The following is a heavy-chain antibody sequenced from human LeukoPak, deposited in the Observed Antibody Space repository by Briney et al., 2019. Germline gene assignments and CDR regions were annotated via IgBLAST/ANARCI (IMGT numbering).Heavy chain of an antibody. CDR1: GFTFSSYE. D-gene: IGHD3-10*01. Sequence: GGSLRLSCAASGFTFSSYEMNWVRQAPGKGLEWVSYISSSGSTIYYADSVKGRFTISRDNSKNTLYLQMNSLRAEDTAVYYWAKEVAGELLWFGDHRGGGAFDIWGQGTMVTVSS. J-gene: IGHJ3*02. V-gene: IGHV3-48*03. CDR3: AKEVAGELLWFGDHRGGGAFDI. CDR2: ISSSGSTI.